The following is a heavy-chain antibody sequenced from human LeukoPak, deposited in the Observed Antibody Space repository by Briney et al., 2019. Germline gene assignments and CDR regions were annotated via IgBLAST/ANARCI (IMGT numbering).Heavy chain of an antibody. J-gene: IGHJ5*02. CDR3: ARRSVGGTNWFDP. CDR2: LYPGDSNT. D-gene: IGHD3-16*01. CDR1: GSSFTSYW. Sequence: PRGSPQISCQGSGSSFTSYWIGWGRQVPGKGRGGMGILYPGDSNTRNSPSFQGQATICADKSISTAYLQWSSLKASDTAMYYCARRSVGGTNWFDPWGQGTLVTVSS. V-gene: IGHV5-51*01.